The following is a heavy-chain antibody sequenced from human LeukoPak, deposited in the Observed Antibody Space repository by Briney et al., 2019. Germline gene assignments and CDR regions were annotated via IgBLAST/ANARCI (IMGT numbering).Heavy chain of an antibody. D-gene: IGHD7-27*01. V-gene: IGHV1-2*02. Sequence: GASVTVSFNSSGYTFTVYYMHWVRHPPGPGHEWMGCINPNSGGTNYAQKFQGRVTTTSDTSISIADMELSRLRSDDTAVYCCARSPGAFDIWGQGTMVTVSS. J-gene: IGHJ3*02. CDR3: ARSPGAFDI. CDR2: INPNSGGT. CDR1: GYTFTVYY.